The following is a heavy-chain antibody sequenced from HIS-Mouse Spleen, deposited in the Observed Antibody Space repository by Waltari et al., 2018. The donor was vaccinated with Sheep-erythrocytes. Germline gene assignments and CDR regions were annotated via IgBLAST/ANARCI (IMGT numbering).Heavy chain of an antibody. Sequence: QVQLVQSGAEVKKPGSSVKVSCKASGGTFSSYAISWVRQAPGQGLEWMGRIIPYLGIANYAQKFQGRVTITADQSTSTAYMELSSLRSEDTAVYYCAQTGATTPHFDYWGQGTLVTVSS. V-gene: IGHV1-69*04. CDR1: GGTFSSYA. CDR2: IIPYLGIA. D-gene: IGHD1-26*01. J-gene: IGHJ4*02. CDR3: AQTGATTPHFDY.